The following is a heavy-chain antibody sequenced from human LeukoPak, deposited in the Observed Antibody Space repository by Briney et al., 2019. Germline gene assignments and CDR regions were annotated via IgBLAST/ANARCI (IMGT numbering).Heavy chain of an antibody. CDR2: IYHSGST. Sequence: SETLSLTCAVSGYSISSGYYWGWIRQPPGKGLEWIGSIYHSGSTYYNPSLKSRVTISVDTSKNQFSLKLSSVTAADTAVYYCARAPYLEWLLFYFDYWCQGTLVTVSS. CDR1: GYSISSGYY. D-gene: IGHD3-3*01. CDR3: ARAPYLEWLLFYFDY. V-gene: IGHV4-38-2*01. J-gene: IGHJ4*02.